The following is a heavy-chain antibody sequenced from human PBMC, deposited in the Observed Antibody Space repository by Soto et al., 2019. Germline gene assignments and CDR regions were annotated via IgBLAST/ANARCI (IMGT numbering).Heavy chain of an antibody. D-gene: IGHD3-3*01. CDR3: AKDPYYDFWSGYYLRGGGGAFDI. Sequence: EVQLLESGGGLVQPGGSLRLSCAASGFTFSSNAMSWVRQAPGKGLEWVSAISGSGGSTYYADSVKGRFTISRDNSKNTLYLQMNSLRAEDTAVYYCAKDPYYDFWSGYYLRGGGGAFDIWGQGTMVTVSS. CDR2: ISGSGGST. CDR1: GFTFSSNA. J-gene: IGHJ3*02. V-gene: IGHV3-23*01.